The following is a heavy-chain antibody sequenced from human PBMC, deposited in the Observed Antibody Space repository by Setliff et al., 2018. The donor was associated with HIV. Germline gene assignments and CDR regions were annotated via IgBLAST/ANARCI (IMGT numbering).Heavy chain of an antibody. CDR1: GGSVNSYH. V-gene: IGHV4-59*02. Sequence: SETLSLTCRVSGGSVNSYHWSWIRQPPGKGLEWIGYIYKSGTTNYSPSLKSRVTIGVDTSKNQLYLKMNSVTAAYTAVYFCARDLHANFHVIEIWGPGTMVTVSS. D-gene: IGHD3-16*02. CDR3: ARDLHANFHVIEI. CDR2: IYKSGTT. J-gene: IGHJ3*02.